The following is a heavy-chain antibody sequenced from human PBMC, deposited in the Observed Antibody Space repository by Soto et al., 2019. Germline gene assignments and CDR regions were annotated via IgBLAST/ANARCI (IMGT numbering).Heavy chain of an antibody. D-gene: IGHD6-13*01. J-gene: IGHJ4*02. Sequence: EVQLVESGGGLVQPGGSLRLSCAASGFTFSSYWMHWVRQAPGNGLVWVSRINSDGSSTSYADSVKGRFTISRDNAKNTLYLQMNSLRAEDTAVYYCARVSSSWLGGGYFDYWGQGTLVTVSS. V-gene: IGHV3-74*01. CDR2: INSDGSST. CDR3: ARVSSSWLGGGYFDY. CDR1: GFTFSSYW.